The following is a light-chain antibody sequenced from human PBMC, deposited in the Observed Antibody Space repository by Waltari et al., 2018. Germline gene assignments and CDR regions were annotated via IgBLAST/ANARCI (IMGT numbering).Light chain of an antibody. CDR2: AAS. CDR3: QQSHNTPWT. CDR1: QNIGIY. V-gene: IGKV1-39*01. Sequence: DIKMTQSPSSLSASVGDRVTMTCRASQNIGIYLNWYQQKPGKAPKLLIYAASSLQSGVPSRFSGSGSGTDFTLTISSLQPEDFATYYCQQSHNTPWTFGQGTKVEIK. J-gene: IGKJ1*01.